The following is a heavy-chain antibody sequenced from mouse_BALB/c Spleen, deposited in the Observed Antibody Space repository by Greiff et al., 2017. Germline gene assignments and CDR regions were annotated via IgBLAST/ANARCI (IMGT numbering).Heavy chain of an antibody. CDR3: ARMITTDWGYYAMDD. CDR2: INPSNGRT. D-gene: IGHD2-4*01. CDR1: GYTFTSYW. V-gene: IGHV1S81*02. Sequence: QVQLQQPGAELVKPGASVTLSCKASGYTFTSYWMHWVKQRPGQGLEWIGEINPSNGRTNYNEKFKSKATLTVDKSSSTAYMQLSSLTSEDSAVYYCARMITTDWGYYAMDDWGQGTSVTVSS. J-gene: IGHJ4*01.